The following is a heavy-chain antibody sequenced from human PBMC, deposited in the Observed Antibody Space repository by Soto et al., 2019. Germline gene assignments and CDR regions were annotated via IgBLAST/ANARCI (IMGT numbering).Heavy chain of an antibody. J-gene: IGHJ4*02. CDR3: AHFDWFIDY. V-gene: IGHV3-74*01. CDR2: IKSDGTST. Sequence: QWVRQGPGKGLEWVSRIKSDGTSTSYADSVKGRFTVSRDNAKNTLYLQMNSLRAEDTAVYYCAHFDWFIDYWGQGTLVTVSS. D-gene: IGHD3-9*01.